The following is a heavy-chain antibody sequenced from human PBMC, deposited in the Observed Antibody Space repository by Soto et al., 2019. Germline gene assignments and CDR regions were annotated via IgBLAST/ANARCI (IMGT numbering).Heavy chain of an antibody. CDR3: ARPYYDFWSGHPARYYYYGMDV. CDR2: ISYDGSNK. V-gene: IGHV3-30-3*01. J-gene: IGHJ6*02. D-gene: IGHD3-3*01. Sequence: GGSLRLSCAASGFTFSSYAMHWVRQAPGKGLEWVAVISYDGSNKYYADSVKGRFTISRDNSKNTLYLQMNSLRAEDTAVYYCARPYYDFWSGHPARYYYYGMDVWGQGTTVTVSS. CDR1: GFTFSSYA.